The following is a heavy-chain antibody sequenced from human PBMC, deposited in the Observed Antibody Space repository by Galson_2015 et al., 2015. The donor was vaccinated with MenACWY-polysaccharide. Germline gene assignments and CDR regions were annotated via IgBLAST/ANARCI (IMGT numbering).Heavy chain of an antibody. CDR3: ARERATVIADSNGMDV. V-gene: IGHV3-48*01. D-gene: IGHD2-21*01. J-gene: IGHJ6*02. Sequence: SLRLSCAASGFDFSRYGMHWVRQAPGKGLEWLSYITGSSDTIYYADSVKGRFTISRDNAQNSLVLQLRSLTVEDTAVYYCARERATVIADSNGMDVWGQGTAVTVSS. CDR2: ITGSSDTI. CDR1: GFDFSRYG.